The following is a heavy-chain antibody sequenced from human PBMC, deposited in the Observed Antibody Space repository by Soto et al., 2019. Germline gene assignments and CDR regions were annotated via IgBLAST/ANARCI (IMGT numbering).Heavy chain of an antibody. CDR3: TKYLMSGSAMSSFDS. D-gene: IGHD5-18*01. Sequence: GGSLRLSCAASGFTFSSYAMSWVRQAPGKGLEWVSGISGTGISTYYADSVKGRFTISRDNSKNTLYLQMNSLRAEDTAVYYCTKYLMSGSAMSSFDSWGQGTLVTVSS. CDR2: ISGTGIST. CDR1: GFTFSSYA. J-gene: IGHJ4*02. V-gene: IGHV3-23*01.